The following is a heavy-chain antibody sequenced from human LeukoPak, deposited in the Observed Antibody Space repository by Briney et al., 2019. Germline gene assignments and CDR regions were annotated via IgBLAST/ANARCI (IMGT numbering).Heavy chain of an antibody. J-gene: IGHJ4*02. D-gene: IGHD5-24*01. Sequence: GGSLRLSCAASGFTFSSYSMNWVRQAPGERLEWVSSISSSSSYIYYADSVKGRFTISRDDAKNSLFLQMNSLRAEDTAIYYCTRVGYIDEGIDYWGQGTLATVSS. CDR3: TRVGYIDEGIDY. V-gene: IGHV3-21*01. CDR1: GFTFSSYS. CDR2: ISSSSSYI.